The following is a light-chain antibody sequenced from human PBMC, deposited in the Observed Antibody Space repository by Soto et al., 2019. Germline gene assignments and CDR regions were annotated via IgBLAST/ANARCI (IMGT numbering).Light chain of an antibody. CDR3: AAWDGSLNNVL. V-gene: IGLV1-44*01. CDR2: GDN. Sequence: QSVLTQPPSASGTPGQRVTISCSGSGSSIGTNTVNWYRQLPGTAPKLLIYGDNQRPSGVPDRLSGSKSGTSASLPISGLQSEDEAYYYCAAWDGSLNNVLFGGGTKLTVL. CDR1: GSSIGTNT. J-gene: IGLJ2*01.